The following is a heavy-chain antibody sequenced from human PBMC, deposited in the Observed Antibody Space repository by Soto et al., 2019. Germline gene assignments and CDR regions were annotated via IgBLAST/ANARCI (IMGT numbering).Heavy chain of an antibody. Sequence: PGGSLRLSCAASGFTFSRYWMHWVRQAPGKGLVWVSRINTDGSSTSYADFVKGRFTISRDSSKNTLYLQMNSLRAEDTAVYHCAKLPARYCSGGSCYAEHWGQGTLVTVSS. V-gene: IGHV3-74*01. CDR2: INTDGSST. CDR3: AKLPARYCSGGSCYAEH. CDR1: GFTFSRYW. J-gene: IGHJ4*02. D-gene: IGHD2-15*01.